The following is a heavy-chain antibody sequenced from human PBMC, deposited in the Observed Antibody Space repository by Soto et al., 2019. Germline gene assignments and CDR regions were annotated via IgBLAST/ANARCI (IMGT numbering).Heavy chain of an antibody. CDR3: AREHDFWSAYSFDY. CDR2: INAGNGNT. V-gene: IGHV1-3*01. D-gene: IGHD3-3*01. CDR1: GYTFTSYC. J-gene: IGHJ4*02. Sequence: ASVKVSCKAAGYTFTSYCIQWVRQAPGQRLEWMGWINAGNGNTKYSQKFQGRVTITRDTSASTAYMELSSLGSEDTAVYYCAREHDFWSAYSFDYWGPGTMVTVSS.